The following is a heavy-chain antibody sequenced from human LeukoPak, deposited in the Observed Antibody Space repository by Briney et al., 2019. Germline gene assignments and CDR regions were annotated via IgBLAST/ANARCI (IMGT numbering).Heavy chain of an antibody. D-gene: IGHD3-22*01. CDR3: AATYYYDGSGDY. V-gene: IGHV3-48*03. CDR1: GFTLCTYE. J-gene: IGHJ4*02. CDR2: ISSTGSNI. Sequence: GGSLRLSYAASGFTLCTYEMTWVRQAPGKGLEWVSYISSTGSNIYYADSVKGRFTISRDNAKNSLYLLMNSLRTEDTAVYYCAATYYYDGSGDYWGQGTLVTVSS.